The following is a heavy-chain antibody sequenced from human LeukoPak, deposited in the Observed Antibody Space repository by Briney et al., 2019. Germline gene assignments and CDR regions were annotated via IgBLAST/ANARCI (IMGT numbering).Heavy chain of an antibody. CDR1: GFTFSNYA. Sequence: PGRSLRLSCGASGFTFSNYAMHWVRQAPGKGLEWVAVISYDASNKYYADSVKGRFTISRDNSKNTLYLQMNSLRSEDTAVYYCARDDYGDYGLLDFWGQGTLVTVSS. CDR3: ARDDYGDYGLLDF. D-gene: IGHD4-17*01. CDR2: ISYDASNK. J-gene: IGHJ4*02. V-gene: IGHV3-30-3*01.